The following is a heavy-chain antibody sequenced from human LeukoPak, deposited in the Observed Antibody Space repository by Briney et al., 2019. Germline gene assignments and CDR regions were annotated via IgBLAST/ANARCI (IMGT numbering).Heavy chain of an antibody. D-gene: IGHD2-2*01. Sequence: ASVKVSCKASGYTFTSYGISWVRQAPGQALEWMGWISAYNGNTNYAQKLQGRVTMTTDTSTSTAYMELRSLRSDDTAVYYCARDRYCSSTSCYEGRSWFDPWGQGTLVTVSS. CDR1: GYTFTSYG. CDR2: ISAYNGNT. J-gene: IGHJ5*02. V-gene: IGHV1-18*01. CDR3: ARDRYCSSTSCYEGRSWFDP.